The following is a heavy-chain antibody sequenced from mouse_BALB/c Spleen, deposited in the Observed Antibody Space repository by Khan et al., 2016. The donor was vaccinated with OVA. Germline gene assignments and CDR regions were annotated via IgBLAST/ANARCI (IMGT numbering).Heavy chain of an antibody. CDR2: IWSDGRT. CDR3: ARGIYYYGSILLDY. D-gene: IGHD1-1*01. CDR1: GFSLTRYG. J-gene: IGHJ2*01. Sequence: QMQLEESGPGLVAPSQSLSITCTISGFSLTRYGVHWVRQPPGKGLEWLVMIWSDGRTTYNSALKSRLSISKDNSKSQVFLKMNSLQTDDTAIYYCARGIYYYGSILLDYWGQGTTLTVSS. V-gene: IGHV2-6-1*01.